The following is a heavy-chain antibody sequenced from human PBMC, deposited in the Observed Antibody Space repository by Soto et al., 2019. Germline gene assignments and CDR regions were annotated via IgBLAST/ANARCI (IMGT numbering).Heavy chain of an antibody. Sequence: QVQLEQSGGGVVQPGRYLRLSCAASGFTFSRYVMHWFRQAPGKGLEWVSVLSYDGRDEYYADSVKGRFTISRDNAKNTLSLQIHSLRPEYTALYYCARDPSGVSTTGFDYWGQGALVIVSS. CDR2: LSYDGRDE. V-gene: IGHV3-30*04. CDR3: ARDPSGVSTTGFDY. J-gene: IGHJ4*02. CDR1: GFTFSRYV. D-gene: IGHD1-1*01.